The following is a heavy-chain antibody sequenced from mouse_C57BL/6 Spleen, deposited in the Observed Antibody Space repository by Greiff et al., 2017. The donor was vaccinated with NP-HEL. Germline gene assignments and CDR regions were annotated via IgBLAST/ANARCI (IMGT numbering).Heavy chain of an antibody. CDR1: GYSFTSYY. V-gene: IGHV1-66*01. CDR2: IYPGSGNT. CDR3: ARWGYDYDDYFDY. D-gene: IGHD2-4*01. J-gene: IGHJ2*01. Sequence: VQLQQSGPELVKPGASVKISCKASGYSFTSYYIHWVKQRPGQGLEWIGWIYPGSGNTKYNEKFKGKATLTADTSSSTAYMQLSSLTSEDSAVYYCARWGYDYDDYFDYWGQGTTLTVSS.